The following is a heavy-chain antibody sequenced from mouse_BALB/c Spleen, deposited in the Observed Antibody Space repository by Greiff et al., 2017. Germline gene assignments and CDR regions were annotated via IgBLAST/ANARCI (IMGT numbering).Heavy chain of an antibody. CDR3: ARIYGYDGYYAMDY. V-gene: IGHV5-17*02. CDR2: ISSGSSTI. CDR1: GFTFSSFG. D-gene: IGHD2-2*01. Sequence: EVKLVESGGGLVQPGGSRKLSCAASGFTFSSFGMHWVRQAPEKGLEWVAYISSGSSTIYYADTVKGRFTISRDNPKNTLFLQMTSLRSEDTAMYYCARIYGYDGYYAMDYWGQGTSVTVSS. J-gene: IGHJ4*01.